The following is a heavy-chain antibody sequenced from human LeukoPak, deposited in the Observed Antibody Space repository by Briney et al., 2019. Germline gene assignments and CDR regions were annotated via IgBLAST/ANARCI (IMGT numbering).Heavy chain of an antibody. D-gene: IGHD2-15*01. CDR2: INHSGST. J-gene: IGHJ5*02. V-gene: IGHV4-34*01. Sequence: SETLSLTCAVYGGSFSGYYWSWIRQPPGKGLEWIGEINHSGSTNYNPSLKSRVTISVDTSKNQFSLKLSSVTAADTAVYYCARVNGGYSWWFDPWGQGTLVTVSS. CDR3: ARVNGGYSWWFDP. CDR1: GGSFSGYY.